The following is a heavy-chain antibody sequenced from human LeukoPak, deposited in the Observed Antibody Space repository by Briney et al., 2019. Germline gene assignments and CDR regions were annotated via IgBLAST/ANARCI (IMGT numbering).Heavy chain of an antibody. D-gene: IGHD3-10*01. CDR3: ARVWFGEFISVWFDP. J-gene: IGHJ5*02. CDR1: GYVFTGHH. CDR2: INPNSGGT. V-gene: IGHV1-2*02. Sequence: ASVKVSCKASGYVFTGHHMHWVRHAPGQGLEWMGWINPNSGGTNYAQKSQGRVTTTRDTSISTAYIELSSLRSEDTAVYYCARVWFGEFISVWFDPWGQGTLVTVSS.